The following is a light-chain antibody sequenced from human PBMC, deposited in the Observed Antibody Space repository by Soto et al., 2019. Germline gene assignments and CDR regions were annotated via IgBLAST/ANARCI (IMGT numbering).Light chain of an antibody. V-gene: IGKV1-33*01. CDR2: AAS. Sequence: DIPMTQSPSSLSASVGDSVTITCQASQDISDYLNWYQHRPGKAPRLLIYAASNLETGVPSRFSGSGYGSHFTLNINSLQPEDIATYYCQPFDNSPMFTFGQGTKVDIK. J-gene: IGKJ2*01. CDR1: QDISDY. CDR3: QPFDNSPMFT.